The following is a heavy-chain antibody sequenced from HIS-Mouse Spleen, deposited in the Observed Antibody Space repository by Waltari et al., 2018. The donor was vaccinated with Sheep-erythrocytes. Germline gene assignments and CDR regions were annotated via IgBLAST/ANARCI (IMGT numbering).Heavy chain of an antibody. CDR2: IYSGGST. J-gene: IGHJ3*02. V-gene: IGHV3-66*01. D-gene: IGHD1-7*01. CDR1: GFTVSSNY. CDR3: ARDSNWNYAFDI. Sequence: EVQLVESGGGLVQPGGSPRLSWAASGFTVSSNYMSWVRQAPGKGLEWVSVIYSGGSTYYADSVKGRFTISRDNSKNTLYLQMNSLRAEDTAVYYCARDSNWNYAFDIWGQGTMVTVSS.